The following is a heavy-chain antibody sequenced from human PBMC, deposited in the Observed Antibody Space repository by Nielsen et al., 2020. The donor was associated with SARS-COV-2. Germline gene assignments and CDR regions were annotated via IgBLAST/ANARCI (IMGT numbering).Heavy chain of an antibody. Sequence: GESLKISCAASGFPFSSYEMNWVRQAPGKALEWLSYIGGNGRNIFYADSVKGRFTISRDNAENSLYLQMNTLRVEDTAVYYCQVGWADYWGQGTLVTVSS. V-gene: IGHV3-48*03. J-gene: IGHJ4*02. CDR2: IGGNGRNI. CDR1: GFPFSSYE. CDR3: QVGWADY. D-gene: IGHD1-26*01.